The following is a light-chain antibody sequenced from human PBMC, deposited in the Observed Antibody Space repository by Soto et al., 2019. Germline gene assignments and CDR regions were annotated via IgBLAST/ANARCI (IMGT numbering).Light chain of an antibody. CDR1: SSDVGAYNY. CDR2: EVS. V-gene: IGLV2-8*01. Sequence: QSALTQRPYASGSPGQSVTISCTGTSSDVGAYNYVSWYQQHPGKAPKLMIYEVSKRPSGVPDRFSGSKSGNTASLTVSGLQAEDEADYYCSSYAGSNNLVVFGGGTKLTVL. J-gene: IGLJ2*01. CDR3: SSYAGSNNLVV.